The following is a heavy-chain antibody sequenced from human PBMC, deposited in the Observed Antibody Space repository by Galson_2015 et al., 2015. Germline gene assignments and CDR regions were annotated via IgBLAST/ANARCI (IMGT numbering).Heavy chain of an antibody. Sequence: SLRLSCAGSDFVFSNKAMSWVRQAPGKGLEWVSATTASGGTTYYAHSVKGRFTISRDNAKNSLYLQMNSLRAEDTAVYYCARDGTVKYNWFDPWGQGTLVTVSS. CDR1: DFVFSNKA. V-gene: IGHV3-23*01. CDR3: ARDGTVKYNWFDP. D-gene: IGHD4-17*01. J-gene: IGHJ5*02. CDR2: TTASGGTT.